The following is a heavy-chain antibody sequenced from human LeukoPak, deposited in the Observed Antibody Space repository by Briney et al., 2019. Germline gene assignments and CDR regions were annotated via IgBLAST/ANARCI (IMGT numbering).Heavy chain of an antibody. Sequence: PGGSLRLSCAASGFTFSSYWMSWVRQAPGKGLEWVANLNQDGSERYYVDSVKGRFTISRDNAKNSLYLQMNSLRAKDTAVYYCARSPVYGDYVDAFDIWGQGTMVTVSS. V-gene: IGHV3-7*01. CDR1: GFTFSSYW. CDR3: ARSPVYGDYVDAFDI. CDR2: LNQDGSER. D-gene: IGHD4-17*01. J-gene: IGHJ3*02.